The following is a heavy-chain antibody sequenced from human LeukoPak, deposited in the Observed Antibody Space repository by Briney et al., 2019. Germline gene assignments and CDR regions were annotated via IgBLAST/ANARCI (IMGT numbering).Heavy chain of an antibody. CDR2: IGIGGGGT. V-gene: IGHV3-23*01. J-gene: IGHJ5*02. CDR1: GFDLTTYA. CDR3: ARCMVLSQGWCIWFDP. Sequence: GGSLRLSCAASGFDLTTYAVTWVRQAPAKGLEWVSSIGIGGGGTYYADSVKGRFTISRDNSENTLHLQMNNLRVEDTARYFCARCMVLSQGWCIWFDPWGQGTLVTVSS. D-gene: IGHD4/OR15-4a*01.